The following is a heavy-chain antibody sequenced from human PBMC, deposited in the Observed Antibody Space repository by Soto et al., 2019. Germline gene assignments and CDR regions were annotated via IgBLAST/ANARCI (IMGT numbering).Heavy chain of an antibody. D-gene: IGHD6-19*01. CDR2: IIPIFGTA. Sequence: QVQLVQSGAEVKKPGSSVKVSCKASGGTFSSYAISWVRQAPGQGLEWMGGIIPIFGTANYAQKFQGRVTMTADESTSPAYMELSSLRSADTPVYYCASARLSSGWDNCFAPWGQGTLVTVSS. V-gene: IGHV1-69*01. CDR3: ASARLSSGWDNCFAP. CDR1: GGTFSSYA. J-gene: IGHJ5*02.